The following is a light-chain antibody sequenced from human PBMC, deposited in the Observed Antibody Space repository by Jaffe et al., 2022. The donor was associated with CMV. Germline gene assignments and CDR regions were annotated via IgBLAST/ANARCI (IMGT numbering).Light chain of an antibody. V-gene: IGLV2-14*03. CDR3: SSYTSSSLYV. CDR2: DVR. CDR1: SSDVGGYNY. Sequence: QSALTQPASVSGSPGQSITISCTGTSSDVGGYNYVSWYQQHPGKAPKLMIYDVRNRPSGVSDRFSGSKSGSTASLTISGLQAEDESFYYCSSYTSSSLYVFGTGTKVTVL. J-gene: IGLJ1*01.